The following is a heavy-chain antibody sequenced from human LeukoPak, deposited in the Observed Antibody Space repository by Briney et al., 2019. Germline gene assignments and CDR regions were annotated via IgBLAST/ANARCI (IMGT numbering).Heavy chain of an antibody. CDR3: TTHLDYGDYVY. CDR1: GFTFSGSA. D-gene: IGHD4-17*01. CDR2: IRSKANSYAT. Sequence: GGSLRLSCAASGFTFSGSAMHWVRQASGKGLEWVGRIRSKANSYATAYAASVKGRFTISRDDSKNTLYLQMNSLKTEDTAVYYCTTHLDYGDYVYWGQGTLVTVSS. J-gene: IGHJ4*02. V-gene: IGHV3-73*01.